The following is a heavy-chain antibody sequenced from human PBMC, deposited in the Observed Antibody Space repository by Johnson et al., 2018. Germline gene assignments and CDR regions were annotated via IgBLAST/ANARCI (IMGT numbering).Heavy chain of an antibody. CDR3: ATKNQLVSSFDI. D-gene: IGHD2-2*01. Sequence: QVQLQESGPGLVKPSETLSLTCTVSGGSISSYYWSWIRQPPGKGLEWIGYIYYSGSTNYNPSLKSRVTISVDTSKNQFSLKLSSVTPADTAVYYCATKNQLVSSFDIWGPGTIVTVSS. CDR1: GGSISSYY. V-gene: IGHV4-59*01. J-gene: IGHJ3*02. CDR2: IYYSGST.